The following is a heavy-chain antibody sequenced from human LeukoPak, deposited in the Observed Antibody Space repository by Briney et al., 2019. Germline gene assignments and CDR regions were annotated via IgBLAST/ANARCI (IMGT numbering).Heavy chain of an antibody. CDR3: ASGTFHLQWLVCY. V-gene: IGHV4-4*02. CDR1: GFTFSSYAM. CDR2: IYHSGST. D-gene: IGHD6-19*01. Sequence: GSLRLSCAASGFTFSSYAMSWVRQPPGKGLEWIGEIYHSGSTNYNPSLKSRVTISVDKSKNQFSLKLSSVTAADTAVYYCASGTFHLQWLVCYWGQGTLVTVSS. J-gene: IGHJ4*02.